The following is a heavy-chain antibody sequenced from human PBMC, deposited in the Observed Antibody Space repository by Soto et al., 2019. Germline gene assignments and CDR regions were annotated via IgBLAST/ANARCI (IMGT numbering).Heavy chain of an antibody. J-gene: IGHJ5*02. CDR1: GFTFGSYA. V-gene: IGHV3-30-3*01. CDR3: ARDGVDTAMVPPYNWFDP. D-gene: IGHD5-18*01. CDR2: ISYDGSNK. Sequence: PGGSLRLSCAASGFTFGSYAMHWVRQAPGKGLEWVAVISYDGSNKYYADSVKGRFTISRDNSKNTLYLQMNSLRAEDTAVYYCARDGVDTAMVPPYNWFDPWGQGTLVTVS.